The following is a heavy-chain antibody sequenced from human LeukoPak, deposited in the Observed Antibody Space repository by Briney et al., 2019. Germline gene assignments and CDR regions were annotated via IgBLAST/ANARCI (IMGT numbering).Heavy chain of an antibody. Sequence: SETLSLTCAVYGGSFSGYYWSWIRQPPGKGLEWIGEINHSGSTNYNPSLKSRVTISVDMSENQFSLKLNSVTAAGTAVYYWARGVYNYYYMDVWGRGATVTVSS. CDR2: INHSGST. CDR1: GGSFSGYY. J-gene: IGHJ6*03. CDR3: ARGVYNYYYMDV. V-gene: IGHV4-34*01.